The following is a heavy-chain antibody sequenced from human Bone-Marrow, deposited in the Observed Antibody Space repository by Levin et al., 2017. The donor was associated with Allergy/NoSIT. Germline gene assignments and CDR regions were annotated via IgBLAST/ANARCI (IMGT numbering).Heavy chain of an antibody. J-gene: IGHJ4*02. CDR1: GFTFSNYY. D-gene: IGHD2-2*01. Sequence: GESLKISCAASGFTFSNYYMHWVRQAPGKGLVWVSRVISDGSITDYADSVKGRFTISRDNARNTLYLQMNSLRAEDTAVYHCARGGCSSTSCLDNWGQGILVTVSA. V-gene: IGHV3-74*01. CDR2: VISDGSIT. CDR3: ARGGCSSTSCLDN.